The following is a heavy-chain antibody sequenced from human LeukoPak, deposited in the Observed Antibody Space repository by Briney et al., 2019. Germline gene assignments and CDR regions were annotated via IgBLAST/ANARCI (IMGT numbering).Heavy chain of an antibody. CDR3: ARVGYYANDAFDI. J-gene: IGHJ3*02. CDR1: GFTVSSNY. D-gene: IGHD3-16*01. Sequence: PGGSLRLSCAASGFTVSSNYMSWVRQAPGKGLEWVSVIYSGGSTYYADSVKGRFTISRDNSKHTLYLQMNSLRAEDTAVCYCARVGYYANDAFDIWGQGTMVTVSS. CDR2: IYSGGST. V-gene: IGHV3-53*01.